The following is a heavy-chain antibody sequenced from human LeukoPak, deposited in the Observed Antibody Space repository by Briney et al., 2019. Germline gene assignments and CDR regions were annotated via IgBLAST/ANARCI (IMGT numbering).Heavy chain of an antibody. CDR3: AKDWGEYFDYVWGSFTSFDS. D-gene: IGHD3-16*01. J-gene: IGHJ4*02. CDR1: GFTFSSYG. Sequence: GGSLRLSCAASGFTFSSYGMSWVRQAPGKGLEWVSAISGSGGSTYYADSVKGRFTISRDNSKNTLYLQMNSLRAEDTAVYYCAKDWGEYFDYVWGSFTSFDSWGQGTLVTVSS. V-gene: IGHV3-23*01. CDR2: ISGSGGST.